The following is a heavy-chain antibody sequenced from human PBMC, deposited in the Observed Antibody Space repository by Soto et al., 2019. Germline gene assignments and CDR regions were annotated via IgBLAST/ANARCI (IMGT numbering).Heavy chain of an antibody. CDR3: AKDRLDRAPAGWVDC. Sequence: EVQLLESGGGLVQPGGSLRLSCEASGFSFSNYAMSWVRQTPGKGLEWVSGISATDYATFYAESVKGRFTISRDNSKNTLYVQMNDLRGDDTATYYCAKDRLDRAPAGWVDCWGQGALVTVSS. CDR2: ISATDYAT. J-gene: IGHJ5*01. CDR1: GFSFSNYA. V-gene: IGHV3-23*01. D-gene: IGHD6-13*01.